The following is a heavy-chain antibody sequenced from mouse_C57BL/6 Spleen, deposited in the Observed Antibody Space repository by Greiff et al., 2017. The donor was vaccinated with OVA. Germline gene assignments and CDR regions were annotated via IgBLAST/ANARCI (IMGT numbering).Heavy chain of an antibody. CDR2: ISYDGSN. Sequence: EVQLVESGPGLVKPSQSLSLTCSVTGYSITSGYYWNWIRQFPGNKLEWMGYISYDGSNNSNPSLKNRISITRDTSKNQFFLKLKSVTTEDTATYYCASVYYYGDWYFDVWGTGTTVTVSS. V-gene: IGHV3-6*01. CDR1: GYSITSGYY. D-gene: IGHD1-1*01. J-gene: IGHJ1*03. CDR3: ASVYYYGDWYFDV.